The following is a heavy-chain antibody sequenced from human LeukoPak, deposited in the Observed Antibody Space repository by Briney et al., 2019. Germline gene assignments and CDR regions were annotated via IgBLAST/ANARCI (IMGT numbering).Heavy chain of an antibody. CDR1: GFTFSSHA. CDR2: LTSGGTP. Sequence: ESGGSLRLSCAASGFTFSSHAMSWVRQAPGKGLEWFSTLTSGGTPYYADSVRGRFTISRDDSKNTLYLQMNSLRAEGTALYYCARGTAFDIWGQGTMVTVSS. CDR3: ARGTAFDI. V-gene: IGHV3-23*01. J-gene: IGHJ3*02.